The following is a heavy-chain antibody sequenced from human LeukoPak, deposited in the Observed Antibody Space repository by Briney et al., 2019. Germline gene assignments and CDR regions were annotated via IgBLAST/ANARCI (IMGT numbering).Heavy chain of an antibody. Sequence: PSETLSLTCTVSGGSVSSGSYYWSWIRQPPGKGLEWIGYIYYSGSTNYNPSLKSRVTISVDTSKNQFSLKLSSVTAADTAVYYCARGPGYSNWFDPWGQGTLVTVSS. J-gene: IGHJ5*02. CDR3: ARGPGYSNWFDP. D-gene: IGHD6-13*01. V-gene: IGHV4-61*01. CDR2: IYYSGST. CDR1: GGSVSSGSYY.